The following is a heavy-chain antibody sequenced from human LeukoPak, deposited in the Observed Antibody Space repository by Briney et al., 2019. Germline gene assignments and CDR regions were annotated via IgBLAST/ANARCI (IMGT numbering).Heavy chain of an antibody. CDR2: IYYSGST. Sequence: SETLSLTCTVSGGSISSYYWSWIRQPPGKGLEWIGYIYYSGSTNYNPSLKSRVTISVDTSKNQFSLKLSSVTAADTAVYYCASAIFRVVPAANDYYYYMDVWGKGTTVTISS. CDR1: GGSISSYY. D-gene: IGHD2-2*01. V-gene: IGHV4-59*08. J-gene: IGHJ6*03. CDR3: ASAIFRVVPAANDYYYYMDV.